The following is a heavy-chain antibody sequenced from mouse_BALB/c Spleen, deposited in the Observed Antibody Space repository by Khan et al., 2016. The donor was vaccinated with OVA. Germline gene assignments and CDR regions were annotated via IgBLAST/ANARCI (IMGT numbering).Heavy chain of an antibody. CDR2: IYPGGDYI. CDR3: TRWATWYFDV. Sequence: QIQLLQSGVELVRPGTSVKISCKASGYTFTNYWLGWVKQRPGHGLEWIGDIYPGGDYINYNEKFKGKATLTAGASSSTAYIQLNSLTSEDSAVYFCTRWATWYFDVWGAGTTVTVSS. CDR1: GYTFTNYW. D-gene: IGHD3-1*01. V-gene: IGHV1-63*02. J-gene: IGHJ1*01.